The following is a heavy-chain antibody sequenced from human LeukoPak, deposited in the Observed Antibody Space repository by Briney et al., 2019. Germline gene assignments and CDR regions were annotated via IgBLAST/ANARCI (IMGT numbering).Heavy chain of an antibody. CDR2: IYPSGTT. Sequence: SQTLSLTCTVSGGSISSGSYYWSWIRQPAGKGLEWIGRIYPSGTTNYNPSLKSRVTISVDTSKNQFSLKLRSVTAEDTAVYYCARGQEVVAENYFDYWGQGTLVTVSS. V-gene: IGHV4-61*02. CDR1: GGSISSGSYY. CDR3: ARGQEVVAENYFDY. D-gene: IGHD5-12*01. J-gene: IGHJ4*02.